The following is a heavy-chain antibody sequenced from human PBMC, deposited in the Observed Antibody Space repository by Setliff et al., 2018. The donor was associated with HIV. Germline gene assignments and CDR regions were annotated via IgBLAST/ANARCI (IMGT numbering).Heavy chain of an antibody. V-gene: IGHV4-39*01. CDR1: GGSITSSTYY. CDR2: IYYTGST. Sequence: ASETLSLTCIVSGGSITSSTYYWGWIRQPPGKGLEWIGSIYYTGSTDYNPSLRSRITISVDTSKNQFSLKLSSVTAADTAVYYCARHRCAASGTRDGCDWFDPWGQGSLVTVSS. CDR3: ARHRCAASGTRDGCDWFDP. D-gene: IGHD3-10*01. J-gene: IGHJ5*02.